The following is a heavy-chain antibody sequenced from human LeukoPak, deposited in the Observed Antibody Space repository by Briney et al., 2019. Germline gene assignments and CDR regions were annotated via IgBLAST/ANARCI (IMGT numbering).Heavy chain of an antibody. D-gene: IGHD3-10*01. CDR2: INHSGST. V-gene: IGHV4-34*01. CDR1: GGSFSGYY. Sequence: PSETLSLTCAVYGGSFSGYYWSWIRQPPGKGLEWIGEINHSGSTNYDPSLKSRVTISVDTSKNQFSLKLSSVTAADTAVYYCARGGYYGSGNDFRFDPWGQGTLVTVSS. CDR3: ARGGYYGSGNDFRFDP. J-gene: IGHJ5*02.